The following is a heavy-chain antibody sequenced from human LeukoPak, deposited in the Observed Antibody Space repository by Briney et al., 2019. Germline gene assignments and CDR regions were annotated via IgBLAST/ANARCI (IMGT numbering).Heavy chain of an antibody. J-gene: IGHJ5*02. Sequence: PSETLSLTCTVSGGTISNFYWSWIRQPPGKGLEWIGEINHSGSTNYNPSLKSRVTISVDTSKNQFSLKLSSVTAADTAVYYCASLVEMATITYWFDPWGQGTLVTVSS. V-gene: IGHV4-34*01. CDR2: INHSGST. CDR1: GGTISNFY. CDR3: ASLVEMATITYWFDP. D-gene: IGHD5-24*01.